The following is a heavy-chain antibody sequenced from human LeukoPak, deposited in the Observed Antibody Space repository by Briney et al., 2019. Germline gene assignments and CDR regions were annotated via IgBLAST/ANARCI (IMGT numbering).Heavy chain of an antibody. D-gene: IGHD3-10*01. CDR3: AKDLSFGESYSFDY. CDR2: ISYDVSNK. Sequence: GRSLRLSCAASGFAFSIYCMHWVRQAPGKGLEWVAVISYDVSNKYYAGSVKGRFTISRDNSKKTPYLQMNSVRAKETAVNYCAKDLSFGESYSFDYWGQGTLVTVSS. J-gene: IGHJ4*02. V-gene: IGHV3-30*18. CDR1: GFAFSIYC.